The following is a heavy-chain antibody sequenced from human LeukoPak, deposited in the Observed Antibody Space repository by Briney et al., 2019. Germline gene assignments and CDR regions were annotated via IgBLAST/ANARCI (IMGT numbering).Heavy chain of an antibody. J-gene: IGHJ4*02. V-gene: IGHV1-24*01. Sequence: ASVKVSCKASGGTFSSYAISWVRQAPGKGLEWMGGFDPEDGETIYAQKFQGRVTMTEDTSTDTAYMELSSLRSEDTAVYYCARDLLVVGATPPPGDYWGQGTLVTVSS. CDR3: ARDLLVVGATPPPGDY. CDR1: GGTFSSYA. CDR2: FDPEDGET. D-gene: IGHD1-26*01.